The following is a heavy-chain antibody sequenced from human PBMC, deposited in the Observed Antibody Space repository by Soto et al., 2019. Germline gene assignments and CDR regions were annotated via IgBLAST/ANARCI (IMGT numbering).Heavy chain of an antibody. J-gene: IGHJ6*03. V-gene: IGHV3-23*01. D-gene: IGHD6-6*01. CDR3: AKGSQLVLPLDYYYYYIDV. CDR1: GFTFSSYA. Sequence: GGSLRLSCAASGFTFSSYAMSWVRQAPGKGLEWVSAISGSGGSTYYADSVKGRFTISRDNSKNTLYLQMNSLRAEDTAVYYCAKGSQLVLPLDYYYYYIDVWGKGTTVTVSS. CDR2: ISGSGGST.